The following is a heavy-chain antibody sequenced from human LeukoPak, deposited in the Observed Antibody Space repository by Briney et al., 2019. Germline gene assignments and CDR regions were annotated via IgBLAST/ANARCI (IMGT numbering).Heavy chain of an antibody. CDR2: INHSGST. V-gene: IGHV4-34*01. Sequence: PSETLSLTCAVYGGSFSGYYWSWIRQPPGKGLEWIGEINHSGSTNYNPSLKSRVTISVDTSKNQFSLKLSSVTAADTAVYYCARIGYYGSGSDVDWFDPWGQGTLVTVSS. J-gene: IGHJ5*02. CDR1: GGSFSGYY. CDR3: ARIGYYGSGSDVDWFDP. D-gene: IGHD3-10*01.